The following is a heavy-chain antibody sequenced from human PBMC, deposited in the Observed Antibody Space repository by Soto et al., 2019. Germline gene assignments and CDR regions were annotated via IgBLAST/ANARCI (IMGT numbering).Heavy chain of an antibody. CDR3: ARKVGYDFWSGYYTSPYYYGMDV. Sequence: ASVKVSCKASGGTFSSYAISWVRQAPGQGLEWMGGIIPIFGTANYAQKFQGRVTITADKSTSTAYMELSSLRSEDTAVYYCARKVGYDFWSGYYTSPYYYGMDVWGQGTTVTVSS. CDR2: IIPIFGTA. V-gene: IGHV1-69*06. J-gene: IGHJ6*02. D-gene: IGHD3-3*01. CDR1: GGTFSSYA.